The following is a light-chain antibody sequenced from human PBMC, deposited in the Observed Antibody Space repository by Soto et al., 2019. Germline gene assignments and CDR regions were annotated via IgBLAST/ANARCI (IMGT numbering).Light chain of an antibody. CDR1: QSVGSNY. CDR3: QQHGGSPLYT. CDR2: GVS. J-gene: IGKJ2*01. V-gene: IGKV3-20*01. Sequence: EIVLTQSPGTLSLSPGERATLSCRASQSVGSNYLAWYQQKPGQTPRLLIYGVSSRATGIPDRFSGSGSGTDFSLTISRLEPEDFAVYYCQQHGGSPLYTFGQGTQLEIK.